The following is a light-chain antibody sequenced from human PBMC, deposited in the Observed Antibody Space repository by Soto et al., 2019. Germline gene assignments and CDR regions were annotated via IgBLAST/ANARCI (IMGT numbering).Light chain of an antibody. Sequence: QSVLTQPPSVSGAPGQRVTIPCTGSSSNIGAGYDVHWYQQLPGTAPKLLIYGNNNRPSGVPDRFSGSKSGTSASLAITGLQAEDEADYYCQSYDSSLSGSGVVFGGGTKLTVL. CDR3: QSYDSSLSGSGVV. CDR2: GNN. J-gene: IGLJ2*01. V-gene: IGLV1-40*01. CDR1: SSNIGAGYD.